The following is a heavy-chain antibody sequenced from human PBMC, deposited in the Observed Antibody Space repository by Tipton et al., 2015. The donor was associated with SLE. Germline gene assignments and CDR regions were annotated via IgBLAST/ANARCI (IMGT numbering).Heavy chain of an antibody. CDR3: ARSPRGGYYYYGMDV. J-gene: IGHJ6*02. V-gene: IGHV4-30-2*01. CDR2: LYPSGST. D-gene: IGHD6-13*01. Sequence: TLSLTCAVSGGSISSGGYSWIWIRQPPGKGLEWMVFLYPSGSTYYNPSLRSRVTISVHRSKNQLSLRLNSVTAAGTAVYYCARSPRGGYYYYGMDVWCQGTTVIVSS. CDR1: GGSISSGGYS.